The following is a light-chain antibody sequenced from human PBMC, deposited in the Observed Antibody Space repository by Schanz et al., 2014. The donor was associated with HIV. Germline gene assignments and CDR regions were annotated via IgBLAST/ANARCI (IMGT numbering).Light chain of an antibody. V-gene: IGKV2-30*01. J-gene: IGKJ4*01. CDR2: LVS. CDR3: MQGTHWPLT. CDR1: QSLVYRDGNTF. Sequence: DFELTQSPLSLPVTLGQPASISFRSSQSLVYRDGNTFLSWFHQRPGQSPRRLIYLVSNRDSGVPDRFSGSGSGTDFTLKISRVEAEDVGVYFCMQGTHWPLTFGGGTKVEIK.